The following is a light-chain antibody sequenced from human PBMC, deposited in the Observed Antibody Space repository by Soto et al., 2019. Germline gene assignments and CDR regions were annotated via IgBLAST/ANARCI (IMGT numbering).Light chain of an antibody. V-gene: IGLV2-14*01. J-gene: IGLJ1*01. CDR2: DVT. CDR1: SSDVGGYNS. CDR3: NSFTSRRSFV. Sequence: QSALTQPASVSGSPGQSITISCTGTSSDVGGYNSVSWYQQHPGKAPNLMIYDVTNRPSGVSNRFSGSKSGNTASLTISGLLAEDEADYFCNSFTSRRSFVFGTGTKVTVL.